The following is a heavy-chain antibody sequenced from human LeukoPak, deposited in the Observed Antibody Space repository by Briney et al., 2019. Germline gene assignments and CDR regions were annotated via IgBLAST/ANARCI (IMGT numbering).Heavy chain of an antibody. Sequence: GGSLRLSCAASGFTFSSYWMSWVRQAPGKGLEWVANIKQDGSEKYYVDSVKGRFTISRDNAKNSLYLQMNSLRAEDTAVYYCARSRYSNFRKYFDYWGQGTLVTASS. J-gene: IGHJ4*02. CDR2: IKQDGSEK. CDR3: ARSRYSNFRKYFDY. CDR1: GFTFSSYW. D-gene: IGHD4-11*01. V-gene: IGHV3-7*01.